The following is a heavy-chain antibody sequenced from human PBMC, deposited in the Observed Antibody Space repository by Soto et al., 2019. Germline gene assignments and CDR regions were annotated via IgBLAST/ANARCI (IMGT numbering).Heavy chain of an antibody. CDR1: GFTFSSYG. D-gene: IGHD2-21*02. V-gene: IGHV3-30*18. J-gene: IGHJ6*02. CDR2: ISYDGSNK. CDR3: AKEVPHGLFSGNSLYGMDV. Sequence: GGSLRLSCAASGFTFSSYGMHWVRQAPGKGLEWVAVISYDGSNKYYADSVKGRFTISRDNSKNKLYLQMNSLRAEDTAVYYCAKEVPHGLFSGNSLYGMDVWGQGTTVTVSS.